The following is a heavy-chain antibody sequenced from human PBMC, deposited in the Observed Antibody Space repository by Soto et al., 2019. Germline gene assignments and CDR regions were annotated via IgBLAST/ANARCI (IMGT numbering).Heavy chain of an antibody. CDR3: ARERGVGIITMVRATRYCFDP. D-gene: IGHD3-10*01. CDR2: INHSGST. CDR1: GGSFSGYY. Sequence: PSETLSLTCAVYGGSFSGYYWSWIRQPPGKGLEWIGEINHSGSTNYNPSLKSRVTISVDTSKNQFSLKLSSVTAADTAVYYCARERGVGIITMVRATRYCFDPWRQGPLITVPP. V-gene: IGHV4-34*01. J-gene: IGHJ5*02.